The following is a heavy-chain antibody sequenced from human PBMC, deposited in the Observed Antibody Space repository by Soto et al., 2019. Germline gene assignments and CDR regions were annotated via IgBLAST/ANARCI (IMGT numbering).Heavy chain of an antibody. CDR3: VRDFWHWLLQYYYGMAV. V-gene: IGHV1-18*04. CDR1: GYPFSSYG. J-gene: IGHJ6*02. Sequence: ASVKVSCKTSGYPFSSYGISWVRQAPGQGLEWLGWISGYNGKTEYGQKVQDRLTMTTDTSTNTVYMELRNLRSDDTAVYYCVRDFWHWLLQYYYGMAVWGQGTTVTVSS. CDR2: ISGYNGKT. D-gene: IGHD6-19*01.